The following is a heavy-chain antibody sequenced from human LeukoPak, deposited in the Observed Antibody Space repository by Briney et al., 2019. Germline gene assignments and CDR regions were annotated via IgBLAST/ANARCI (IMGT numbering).Heavy chain of an antibody. CDR1: GFTFSSYS. D-gene: IGHD2-15*01. CDR3: ARVEEGAVPFDY. J-gene: IGHJ4*02. Sequence: GGSLRLSCAASGFTFSSYSMNWVRQAPGKGLEWVSSISSSSSYIYYADSVKGRFTISRDNAKNSLYLQMNSLRAEDTAVYYCARVEEGAVPFDYWGQGTLVAVSS. V-gene: IGHV3-21*01. CDR2: ISSSSSYI.